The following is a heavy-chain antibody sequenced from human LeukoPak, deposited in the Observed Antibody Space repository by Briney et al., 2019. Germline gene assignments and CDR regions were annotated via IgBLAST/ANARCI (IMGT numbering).Heavy chain of an antibody. J-gene: IGHJ5*02. CDR2: IIPILGIA. CDR1: GGTFSSYT. D-gene: IGHD7-27*01. Sequence: SVKVSCKASGGTFSSYTISWVRQAPGQGLEWMGRIIPILGIANYAQKFQGRVTITADKSTSTAYMELSSLRSEDTAVYYCAKDEAGDDEVSYNWFDPWGQGILVTVSS. V-gene: IGHV1-69*04. CDR3: AKDEAGDDEVSYNWFDP.